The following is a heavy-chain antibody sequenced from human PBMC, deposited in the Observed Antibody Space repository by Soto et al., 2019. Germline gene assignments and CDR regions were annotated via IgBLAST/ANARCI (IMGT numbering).Heavy chain of an antibody. CDR2: IIPILGIA. V-gene: IGHV1-69*10. D-gene: IGHD2-15*01. Sequence: ASVKVSCKASGGTFSSYAISWVRQAPGQGLEWMGGIIPILGIANYAQKFQGRVTITADKSTSTAYMELSSLRSEDTAVYYCARGVVVVVAATYYYYYYGMDVWGQGTTVTVSS. CDR1: GGTFSSYA. J-gene: IGHJ6*02. CDR3: ARGVVVVVAATYYYYYYGMDV.